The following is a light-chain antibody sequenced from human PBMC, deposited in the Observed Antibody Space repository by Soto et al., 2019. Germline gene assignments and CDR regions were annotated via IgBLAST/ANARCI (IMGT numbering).Light chain of an antibody. Sequence: QSVLTQPASVSGSPGQSITISCTGTRSDIGSYNNVAWYQKHPGKAPRVMIFGVTKRPSGISNRFSGSKSGNTASLTISGLQAEDEADYYCCSYAGSSTYVFGTGTKVTVL. V-gene: IGLV2-23*02. CDR1: RSDIGSYNN. J-gene: IGLJ1*01. CDR3: CSYAGSSTYV. CDR2: GVT.